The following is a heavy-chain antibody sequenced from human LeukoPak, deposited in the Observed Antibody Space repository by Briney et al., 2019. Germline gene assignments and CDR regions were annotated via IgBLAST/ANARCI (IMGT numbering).Heavy chain of an antibody. Sequence: GASVKVSCKASGYTFTSYGISWVRQAPGQGLEWMGWISAYNGNTNYAHKLQGRVTMTTDTSTSTAYMELRSLRSDDTAVYYCARDFTYYDFWSGYYWHYFDYWGQGTLVTVSS. D-gene: IGHD3-3*01. CDR2: ISAYNGNT. CDR3: ARDFTYYDFWSGYYWHYFDY. J-gene: IGHJ4*02. CDR1: GYTFTSYG. V-gene: IGHV1-18*01.